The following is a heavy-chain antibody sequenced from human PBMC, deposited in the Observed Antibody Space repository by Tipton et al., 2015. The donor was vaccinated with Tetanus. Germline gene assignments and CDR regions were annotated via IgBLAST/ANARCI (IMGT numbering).Heavy chain of an antibody. J-gene: IGHJ4*02. Sequence: QLVQSGAEVKKPGESLKISCRGSGYSFSSYWFAWVRQVPGKGLEWMGIFFPGDSESRYSPSFQGQVTVSGDNSIRTAYLQWNSLRASDTATYYCAKVSAPGTIATGNFDYWGQGTPVTVSS. D-gene: IGHD1-1*01. CDR1: GYSFSSYW. V-gene: IGHV5-51*01. CDR2: FFPGDSES. CDR3: AKVSAPGTIATGNFDY.